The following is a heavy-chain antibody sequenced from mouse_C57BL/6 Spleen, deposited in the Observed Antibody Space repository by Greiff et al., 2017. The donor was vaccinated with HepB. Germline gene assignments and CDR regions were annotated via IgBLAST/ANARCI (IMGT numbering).Heavy chain of an antibody. D-gene: IGHD1-1*01. V-gene: IGHV10-3*01. CDR3: VRDSHYYGSLATGYFDV. J-gene: IGHJ1*03. Sequence: DVMLVESGGGLVQPKGSLKLSCAASGFTFNTYAMHWVRQAPGKGLEWVARIRSKSSNYATYYADSVKDRFTISSDDSQSMLYLQMNNLKTEDTAMYYCVRDSHYYGSLATGYFDVWGTGTTVTVSS. CDR1: GFTFNTYA. CDR2: IRSKSSNYAT.